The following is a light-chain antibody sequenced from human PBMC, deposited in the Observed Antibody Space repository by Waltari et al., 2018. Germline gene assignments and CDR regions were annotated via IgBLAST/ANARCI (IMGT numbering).Light chain of an antibody. J-gene: IGLJ1*01. V-gene: IGLV2-14*01. CDR3: NSYTSTSTYV. Sequence: QSALTQPASVSGSPGQSITISCTVTTNDVGALYHVSWYHQHPGKAPKLIIYEVTYRPSGVSNRFSGSKSGNTASLTISGLQAEDEADYYCNSYTSTSTYVFGTGTKVTVL. CDR1: TNDVGALYH. CDR2: EVT.